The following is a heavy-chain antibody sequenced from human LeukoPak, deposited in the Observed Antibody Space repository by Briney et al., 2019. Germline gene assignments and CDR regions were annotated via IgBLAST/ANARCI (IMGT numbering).Heavy chain of an antibody. CDR2: INPNSGGT. Sequence: RASVKVSCEASGGTFSSYAISWVRQAPGQGLEWMGWINPNSGGTNYAQKFQGRVTMTRDTSISTAYMELSRLRSDDTAVYYCATVAGSPDYWGQGTLVTVSS. J-gene: IGHJ4*02. CDR3: ATVAGSPDY. CDR1: GGTFSSYA. V-gene: IGHV1-2*02. D-gene: IGHD6-19*01.